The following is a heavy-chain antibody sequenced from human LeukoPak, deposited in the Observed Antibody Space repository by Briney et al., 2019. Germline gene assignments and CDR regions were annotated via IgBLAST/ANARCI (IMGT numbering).Heavy chain of an antibody. J-gene: IGHJ4*02. Sequence: GGSLRLSCAASGFTFSSYAMSWVRQAPGKGLEWVSAISGSGGSTYYADSVKGRFTISRDNAKNSLYLQMNSLRAEDTAVYYCARTNILTGYYRGSVDYWGQGTLVTVSS. CDR3: ARTNILTGYYRGSVDY. CDR2: ISGSGGST. D-gene: IGHD3-9*01. V-gene: IGHV3-23*01. CDR1: GFTFSSYA.